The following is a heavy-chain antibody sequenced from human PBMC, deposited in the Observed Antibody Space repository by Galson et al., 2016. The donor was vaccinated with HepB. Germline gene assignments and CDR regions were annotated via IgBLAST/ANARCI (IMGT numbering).Heavy chain of an antibody. CDR2: IYNNGNT. CDR1: GVSINTNNW. J-gene: IGHJ6*02. Sequence: SETLSLTCAVSGVSINTNNWFHWVRQPPGKELEWIGEIYNNGNTNYNPSLKSRVTISLDKSKNQYSLRLNAVTAADTAVFFCARGPRRCVGIRCNSVFGWRYHATDVWGQGATVIVSS. D-gene: IGHD2-15*01. V-gene: IGHV4-4*02. CDR3: ARGPRRCVGIRCNSVFGWRYHATDV.